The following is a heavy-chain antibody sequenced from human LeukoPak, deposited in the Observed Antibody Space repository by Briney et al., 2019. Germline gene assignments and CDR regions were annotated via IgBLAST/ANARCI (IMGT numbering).Heavy chain of an antibody. V-gene: IGHV4-59*01. Sequence: SETLSLTCTVSGDSISSYYWTWIRQPPGKGLEWIGYFYYSGSTNYNPSLKSRVTISGETSKNQFSLMLSSVTAADTAVYYCARSGGNAPYSFISLDYWGQGMLVIVSS. J-gene: IGHJ4*02. CDR2: FYYSGST. CDR3: ARSGGNAPYSFISLDY. D-gene: IGHD4-23*01. CDR1: GDSISSYY.